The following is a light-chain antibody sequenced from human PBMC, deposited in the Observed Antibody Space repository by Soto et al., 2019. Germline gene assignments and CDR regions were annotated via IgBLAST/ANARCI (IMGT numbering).Light chain of an antibody. CDR3: QQSYNSPFN. V-gene: IGKV1-39*01. J-gene: IGKJ3*01. CDR2: AAS. CDR1: QSVSSN. Sequence: EIPMTQSASSLSASVGDRVSIXCRASQSVSSNFTWYQQRPGKARKLLIYAASSLQSGVPSSFSGSGSGTAFTLPIDSLQPEDFATYYGQQSYNSPFNFGPGTKVDIK.